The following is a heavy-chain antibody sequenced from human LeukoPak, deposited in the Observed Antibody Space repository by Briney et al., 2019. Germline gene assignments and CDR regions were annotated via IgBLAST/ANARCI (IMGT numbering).Heavy chain of an antibody. CDR3: ATGGRYSYADNPEDY. Sequence: ASVKVSCKVSGYTLTELSMHWVRQAPGKGLEWMGGFDPEDGETIYAQKFQGRVTMTEDTSTDTAYMELSSLRSEDTAVYYCATGGRYSYADNPEDYWGQGTLVTVSS. D-gene: IGHD5-18*01. CDR2: FDPEDGET. V-gene: IGHV1-24*01. CDR1: GYTLTELS. J-gene: IGHJ4*02.